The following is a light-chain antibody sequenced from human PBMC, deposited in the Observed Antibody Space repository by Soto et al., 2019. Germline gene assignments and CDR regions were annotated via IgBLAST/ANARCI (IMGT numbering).Light chain of an antibody. CDR3: QQYDSYSWT. J-gene: IGKJ1*01. CDR1: QSISSW. Sequence: DIQLTQSPSTLSASVGDRVTITCRASQSISSWLAWYQQKPGKAPDLLISDASRLESGVPSRFSGGGSGTEFTLTISDLQPDDFATYYCQQYDSYSWTFGQGTKVEI. CDR2: DAS. V-gene: IGKV1-5*01.